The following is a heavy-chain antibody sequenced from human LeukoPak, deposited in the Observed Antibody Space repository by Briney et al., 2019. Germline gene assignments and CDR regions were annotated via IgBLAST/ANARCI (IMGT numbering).Heavy chain of an antibody. V-gene: IGHV3-20*04. CDR1: GFTFDDYG. CDR3: ARGSEYYDSSGYYYAGVDY. Sequence: GGSLRLSCAASGFTFDDYGMSWVRQAPGKGLEWVSGINWNGGSTGYADSVKGRFTISRDNAKNSLYLQMNSLRAEDTALYYCARGSEYYDSSGYYYAGVDYWGQGTLVTVSS. CDR2: INWNGGST. J-gene: IGHJ4*02. D-gene: IGHD3-22*01.